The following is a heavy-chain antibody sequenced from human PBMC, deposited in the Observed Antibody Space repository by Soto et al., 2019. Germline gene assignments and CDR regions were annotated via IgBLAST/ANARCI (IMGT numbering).Heavy chain of an antibody. Sequence: QLQLQESGSGLVKPSQTLSLTCAVSGGSISSGGYFWSWIRQPPGKGLEWIGYIYHSGSTYYNPSLKSRGTISVDRSKSQFSLKLSSVTAADTAVYYCARVRGPYCGVDCYPPTPNWFDPWGQGTLVTVSS. CDR1: GGSISSGGYF. CDR3: ARVRGPYCGVDCYPPTPNWFDP. J-gene: IGHJ5*02. V-gene: IGHV4-30-2*01. CDR2: IYHSGST. D-gene: IGHD2-21*02.